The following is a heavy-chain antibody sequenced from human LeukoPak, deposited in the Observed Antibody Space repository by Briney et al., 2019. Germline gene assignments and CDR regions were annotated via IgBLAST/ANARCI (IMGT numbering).Heavy chain of an antibody. Sequence: GGSLRLSCVASGFTFSSYWMHWVRQAPGKGLVWVSRIESDGSSTSYAVSVKGRFTISRDNAKNTLYLQMNSLRAEDTAVYYCARGFGSGSSLPFDYWGQGSLVTVSS. D-gene: IGHD3-10*01. J-gene: IGHJ4*02. V-gene: IGHV3-74*01. CDR1: GFTFSSYW. CDR3: ARGFGSGSSLPFDY. CDR2: IESDGSST.